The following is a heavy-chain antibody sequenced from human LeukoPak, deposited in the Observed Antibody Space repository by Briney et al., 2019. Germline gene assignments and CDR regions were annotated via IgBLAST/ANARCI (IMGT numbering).Heavy chain of an antibody. V-gene: IGHV4-59*01. Sequence: PSETLSLTCTVSGGSISSFYWSWIRQPPGKGLEWIGYIYYSGSTIYNPSLRSRVTISIDTSKNQFSLKLSSVTAADTAVYYCASLRGAVTATPKYFQHWGQGTLVTVSS. D-gene: IGHD2-21*02. CDR1: GGSISSFY. CDR3: ASLRGAVTATPKYFQH. J-gene: IGHJ1*01. CDR2: IYYSGST.